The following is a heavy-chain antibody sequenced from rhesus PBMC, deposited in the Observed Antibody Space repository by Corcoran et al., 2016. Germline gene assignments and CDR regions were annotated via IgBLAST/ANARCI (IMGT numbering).Heavy chain of an antibody. CDR2: VEPEDGEA. CDR1: GYTFPAYY. Sequence: EVQLVQSGAEVTKPGASVQISCQASGYTFPAYYLPWVRRAPGQGLEWRGRVEPEDGEAIHAQKFQDRVTITADTSTDTAYMELSSLRSEDTAVYYCATDQRYSVGYFDYWGQGVLVTVSS. D-gene: IGHD1-1*01. J-gene: IGHJ4*01. CDR3: ATDQRYSVGYFDY. V-gene: IGHV1-111*02.